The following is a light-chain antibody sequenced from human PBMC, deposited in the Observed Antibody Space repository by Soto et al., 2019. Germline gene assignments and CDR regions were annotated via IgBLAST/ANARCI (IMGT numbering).Light chain of an antibody. Sequence: DIQMTQSPSSLSASVGDRVTITCRASQSISSYLNWYQQKPGKAPKLLIYAASSLQSGVPSRFSGSGSGTDFTLTISSLKPEDFATYYCQQSYSTPQTFGQGTKLEI. CDR3: QQSYSTPQT. V-gene: IGKV1-39*01. J-gene: IGKJ2*01. CDR2: AAS. CDR1: QSISSY.